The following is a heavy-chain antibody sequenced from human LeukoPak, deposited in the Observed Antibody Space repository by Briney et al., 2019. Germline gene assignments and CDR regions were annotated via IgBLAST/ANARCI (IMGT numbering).Heavy chain of an antibody. J-gene: IGHJ4*02. CDR2: ISYDGSNK. D-gene: IGHD6-13*01. CDR3: ALIAAAGYFDY. CDR1: GFTFSSYG. Sequence: GGSLRLSCAASGFTFSSYGMHWVRQAPGKGLEWVAVISYDGSNKYYADSVKGRFTISRDNSKNTLYLQMNSLRAEDTAVYYCALIAAAGYFDYWGQGALVTVSS. V-gene: IGHV3-30*03.